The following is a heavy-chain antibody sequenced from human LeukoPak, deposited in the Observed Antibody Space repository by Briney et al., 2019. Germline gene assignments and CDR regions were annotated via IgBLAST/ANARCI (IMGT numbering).Heavy chain of an antibody. J-gene: IGHJ4*02. D-gene: IGHD3-10*01. CDR2: ISGSGGST. V-gene: IGHV3-23*01. CDR1: GFTVSSNY. CDR3: AKALWFGEGGTDY. Sequence: GGSLRLSCVASGFTVSSNYMSWVRQAPGKGLEWVSAISGSGGSTYYADSVKGRFTISRDNSKNTLYLQMNSLRAEDTAVYYCAKALWFGEGGTDYWGQGTLVTVSS.